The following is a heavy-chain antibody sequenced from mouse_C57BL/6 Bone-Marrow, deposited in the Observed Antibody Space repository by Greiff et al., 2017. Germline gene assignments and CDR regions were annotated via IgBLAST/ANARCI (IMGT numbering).Heavy chain of an antibody. D-gene: IGHD4-1*01. CDR3: ARSGPLGRSFDY. J-gene: IGHJ2*01. CDR2: IYPTSGRT. V-gene: IGHV1-55*01. CDR1: GYTSTSYW. Sequence: VQLQQPGAELVKPGASVKMSCKASGYTSTSYWITWVKQRPGQGLEWIGDIYPTSGRTNYNEKFKSKAILTVDTSSNTAYMQLSSLTSEDSAVFYGARSGPLGRSFDYWGQGTTLTVSS.